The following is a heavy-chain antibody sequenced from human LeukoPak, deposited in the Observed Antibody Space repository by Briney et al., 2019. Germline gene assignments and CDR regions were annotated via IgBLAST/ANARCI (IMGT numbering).Heavy chain of an antibody. J-gene: IGHJ6*03. CDR1: GFTFTNYG. CDR2: IRYDETKE. CDR3: AKAAVATGYHYTYYMDV. V-gene: IGHV3-30*02. D-gene: IGHD1-1*01. Sequence: GGSLRLSCATSGFTFTNYGMHWARQAPGKGLEWVAFIRYDETKEFYADSVKGRFTVSRDNSKSTLYLQMNSLRPEDTGVYCCAKAAVATGYHYTYYMDVWGKGTTVTIS.